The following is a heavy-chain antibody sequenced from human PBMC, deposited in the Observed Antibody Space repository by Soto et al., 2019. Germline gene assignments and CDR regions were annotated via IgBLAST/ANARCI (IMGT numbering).Heavy chain of an antibody. J-gene: IGHJ6*02. CDR2: IYYDGTI. V-gene: IGHV4-39*01. Sequence: WTWIRQPPGKGLEWIGTIYYDGTIYHNPSLRSRVTMSADTFSHQFSLKLSSVTAADTAVYYCARHGAAVLYYYGMDVWGPGTTVTVSS. CDR3: ARHGAAVLYYYGMDV. D-gene: IGHD6-13*01.